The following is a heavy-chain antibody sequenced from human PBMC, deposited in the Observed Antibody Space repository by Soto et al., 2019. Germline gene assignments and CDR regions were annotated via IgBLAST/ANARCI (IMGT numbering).Heavy chain of an antibody. CDR2: ISSRSSYI. V-gene: IGHV3-21*01. CDR1: GFTFSSYG. D-gene: IGHD1-1*01. J-gene: IGHJ6*02. Sequence: EVQLVESGGGLVKPGGSLRLSCVGSGFTFSSYGLHWVRQAPGKALEWVSSISSRSSYIYYADSVKGRFTISRDNAKRALFLQMNTLRAEDTAMYYCASGWQLKDYYAMDVWGQGTTVTVSS. CDR3: ASGWQLKDYYAMDV.